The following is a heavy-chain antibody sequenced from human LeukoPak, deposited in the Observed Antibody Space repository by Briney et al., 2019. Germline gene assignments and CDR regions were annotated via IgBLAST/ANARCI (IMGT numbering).Heavy chain of an antibody. J-gene: IGHJ4*02. V-gene: IGHV3-9*03. CDR1: GFTFDDYA. Sequence: PGRSLRLSCAASGFTFDDYAMHWVRQAPGKGLEWVSGISWNSGSIGYADSVKGRFTISRDNAKNSLYLQMNSLRAEDMALYYCAKEAGGSFDYWGQGTLVTVS. D-gene: IGHD2-15*01. CDR3: AKEAGGSFDY. CDR2: ISWNSGSI.